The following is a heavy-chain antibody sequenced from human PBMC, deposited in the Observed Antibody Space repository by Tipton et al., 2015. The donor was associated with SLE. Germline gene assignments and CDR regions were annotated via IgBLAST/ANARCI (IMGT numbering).Heavy chain of an antibody. CDR2: ISDSEIT. Sequence: TLSLTCTVSGGSISSHDWSWIRQPPGKGLEWIGEISDSEITDYNPSLKSRVNISADTSKNQFSLRLTSVTAADTAVYYCARTSGSYMDYWGQGTLVTVSS. J-gene: IGHJ4*02. V-gene: IGHV4-34*01. CDR1: GGSISSHD. D-gene: IGHD3-10*01. CDR3: ARTSGSYMDY.